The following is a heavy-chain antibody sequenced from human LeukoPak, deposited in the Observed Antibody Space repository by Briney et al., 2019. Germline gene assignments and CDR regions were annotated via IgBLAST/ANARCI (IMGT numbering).Heavy chain of an antibody. J-gene: IGHJ6*02. V-gene: IGHV1-2*02. CDR2: INPNSGGT. CDR1: GYTFTGYY. Sequence: ASVKVPCKASGYTFTGYYMHWVRQAPGQGLEWMGWINPNSGGTNYAQKFQGRVTMTRDTSISTAYMELSRLRSDDTAVYYCARGLQQWLVVNYYYGMDVWGQGTTVNVSS. CDR3: ARGLQQWLVVNYYYGMDV. D-gene: IGHD6-19*01.